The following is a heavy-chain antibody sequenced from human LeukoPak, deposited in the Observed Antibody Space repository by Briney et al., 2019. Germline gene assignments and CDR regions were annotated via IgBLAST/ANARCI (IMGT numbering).Heavy chain of an antibody. D-gene: IGHD2-15*01. V-gene: IGHV3-15*01. CDR1: GFNFNNPW. CDR3: TTEGGWSFYFDY. CDR2: INSKSDGGTP. Sequence: GGSLRLSCAASGFNFNNPWMSWVRQAPGKGLEWVGRINSKSDGGTPDYAAPVKGRFAISRDDSKNTLYLQMNSLKTEDTAVYYCTTEGGWSFYFDYWGQGTLVTVSS. J-gene: IGHJ4*02.